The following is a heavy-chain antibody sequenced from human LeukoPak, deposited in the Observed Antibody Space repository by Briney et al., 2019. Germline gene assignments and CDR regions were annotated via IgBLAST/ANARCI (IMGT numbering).Heavy chain of an antibody. D-gene: IGHD2-2*01. V-gene: IGHV3-20*04. J-gene: IGHJ3*02. CDR2: INWNGGST. Sequence: GGSLRLSCAASGFTFDDYGMSWVRQAPGKGLEWVSGINWNGGSTGYADSVEGRFTISRDNAKNSLYLQMNSLRAEDTALYYCAGGEPAASAFDIWGQGTMVTVSS. CDR3: AGGEPAASAFDI. CDR1: GFTFDDYG.